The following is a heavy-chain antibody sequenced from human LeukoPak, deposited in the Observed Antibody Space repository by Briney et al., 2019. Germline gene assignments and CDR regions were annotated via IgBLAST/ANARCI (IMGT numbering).Heavy chain of an antibody. V-gene: IGHV4-30-4*01. CDR3: ARVPTYYHDSSPGAFDI. CDR1: GGSISSGDYY. CDR2: IYYSGST. Sequence: SETLSLTCTVSGGSISSGDYYWSWIRQPPGKGLEWIGYIYYSGSTYYNPSLKSRVTISVDTSKNQFSLKLSSVTAADTAVYYCARVPTYYHDSSPGAFDIWGQGTMVTVSS. J-gene: IGHJ3*02. D-gene: IGHD3-22*01.